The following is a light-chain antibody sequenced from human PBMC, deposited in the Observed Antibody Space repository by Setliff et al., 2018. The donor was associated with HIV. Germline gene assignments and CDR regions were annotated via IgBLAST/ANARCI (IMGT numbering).Light chain of an antibody. CDR1: SSDVGGYNF. V-gene: IGLV2-14*03. CDR2: DVN. Sequence: QSVLTQPASVSGSPGQSITISCTGTSSDVGGYNFVCWYQQHPGKAPKLMIYDVNERPSGVSNRFSGSKSGNTASLTISGLQAEDEADYYCSSFTSSTTYGVGTGTKVTVL. CDR3: SSFTSSTTYG. J-gene: IGLJ1*01.